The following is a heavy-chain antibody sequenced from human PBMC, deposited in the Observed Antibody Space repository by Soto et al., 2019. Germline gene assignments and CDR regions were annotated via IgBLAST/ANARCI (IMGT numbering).Heavy chain of an antibody. Sequence: QLQLQESGSGLVKPSETLSLTCIVSNGSISSRSSYWGWIRQTPGKGLEWIGSIYYIGNTYYNPSLKSRVTLSIDTSKTQFSLKMNSVTAADTAVYLCGGQDYGAKGYYFENWGQGALVTVSS. J-gene: IGHJ4*02. CDR1: NGSISSRSSY. CDR2: IYYIGNT. CDR3: GGQDYGAKGYYFEN. D-gene: IGHD4-17*01. V-gene: IGHV4-39*01.